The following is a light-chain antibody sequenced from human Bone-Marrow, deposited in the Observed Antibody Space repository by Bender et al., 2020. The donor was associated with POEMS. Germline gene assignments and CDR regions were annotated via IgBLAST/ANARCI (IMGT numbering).Light chain of an antibody. J-gene: IGLJ2*01. CDR1: SDVTGYDH. CDR2: DVS. CDR3: GSYTGSSTLVI. Sequence: QSALTQPASVSGSLGQSITIPCTGTSDVTGYDHVSWYQQHPGRVPKLMIYDVSIRPSGVSNRFSGSRSGNTASLTISGLRAEDEAHYYCGSYTGSSTLVIFGGGTKLTVL. V-gene: IGLV2-14*03.